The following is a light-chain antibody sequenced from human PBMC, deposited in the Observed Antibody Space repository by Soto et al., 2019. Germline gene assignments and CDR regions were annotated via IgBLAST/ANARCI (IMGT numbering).Light chain of an antibody. CDR3: QYLNGAPTIT. CDR1: QDVSDF. Sequence: DIHLAPYPSVLSASGGDRVTLSCRSSQDVSDFLAWYQHPPGKAPNLFIYAVYTLQSGVPSRFSGSGSGTEFSLTITGLQPEDFVTYYCQYLNGAPTITFGQGTRLEIK. J-gene: IGKJ5*01. V-gene: IGKV1-9*01. CDR2: AVY.